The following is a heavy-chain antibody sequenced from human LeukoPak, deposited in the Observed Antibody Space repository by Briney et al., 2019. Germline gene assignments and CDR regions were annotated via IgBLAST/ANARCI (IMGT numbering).Heavy chain of an antibody. D-gene: IGHD6-19*01. V-gene: IGHV1-2*02. CDR1: GYTFTGYF. Sequence: ASVKVSCKASGYTFTGYFMHWVRQAPGQGLEWMAWINPNTGGTNLAQKFRGRVTVTRDTSISTAYMELSRLRSDDTAVYYCARDRDIAVAGMDVWGQGTTVTVSS. CDR2: INPNTGGT. CDR3: ARDRDIAVAGMDV. J-gene: IGHJ6*02.